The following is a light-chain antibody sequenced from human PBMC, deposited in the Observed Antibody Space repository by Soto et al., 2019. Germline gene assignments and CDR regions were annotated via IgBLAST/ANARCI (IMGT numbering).Light chain of an antibody. CDR3: QQSYSTPYT. CDR2: GAS. CDR1: QDISTN. J-gene: IGKJ2*01. Sequence: IVMTQSPVTLSVSPGDRATLSCRTSQDISTNLAWYQQKPGQAPRLLIYGASTRATGIPARFSGSGSGTEFTLTISSLQSEDFATYYCQQSYSTPYTFGQGTKLEIK. V-gene: IGKV3-15*01.